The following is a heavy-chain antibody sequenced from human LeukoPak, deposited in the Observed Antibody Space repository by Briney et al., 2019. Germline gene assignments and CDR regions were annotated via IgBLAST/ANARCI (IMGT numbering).Heavy chain of an antibody. J-gene: IGHJ4*02. Sequence: GASVKVSCKASGYTFTSYDINWVRQATGQGLEWMGWMNPNSGNTGYAQKFQGRVTITRNTSISTAYMELSSLRSEDTAVYYCARGAVAGRIALLTNWGQGTLVTVSS. D-gene: IGHD6-19*01. CDR2: MNPNSGNT. CDR1: GYTFTSYD. CDR3: ARGAVAGRIALLTN. V-gene: IGHV1-8*03.